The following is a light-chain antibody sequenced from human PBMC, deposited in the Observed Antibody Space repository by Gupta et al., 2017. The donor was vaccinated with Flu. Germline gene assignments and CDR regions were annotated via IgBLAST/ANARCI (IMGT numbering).Light chain of an antibody. V-gene: IGLV3-1*01. J-gene: IGLJ3*02. CDR3: QTWVNGTWV. CDR2: QDY. Sequence: SYELTQPSPVSVSPGQTPTITCSGDTLGEKNVSWYRQRPGQSLVLVIYQDYRRPSGIPERLSGSNSGNAGTLTIAGTQALDEADYYCQTWVNGTWVFGGGTKLTVL. CDR1: TLGEKN.